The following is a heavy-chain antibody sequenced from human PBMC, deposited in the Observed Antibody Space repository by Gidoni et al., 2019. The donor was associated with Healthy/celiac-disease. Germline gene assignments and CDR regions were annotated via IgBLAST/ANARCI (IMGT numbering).Heavy chain of an antibody. CDR2: IYSGGST. V-gene: IGHV3-66*01. CDR3: ARAGGVKIVVVNGLYFDY. D-gene: IGHD3-22*01. J-gene: IGHJ4*02. CDR1: GFTVSSNY. Sequence: EVQLVESGGGLVQPGGSLRLSCAASGFTVSSNYMRWVRQAPGKGLEWVSVIYSGGSTYYADSVKGRFTISRDNSKNTLYLQMNSLRAEDTAVYYCARAGGVKIVVVNGLYFDYWGQGTLVTVSS.